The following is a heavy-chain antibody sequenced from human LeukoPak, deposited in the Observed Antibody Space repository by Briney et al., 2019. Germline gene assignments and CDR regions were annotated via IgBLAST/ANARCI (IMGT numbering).Heavy chain of an antibody. V-gene: IGHV4-61*05. Sequence: SETLSLTCTVSGGSISSSSYYWSWIRQPPGKGLEWIGYIYYSGSTNYNPSLKSRVTISVDTSKNQFSLKLSSVTAADTAVYYCARAYSGSSFDYWGQGTLVTVSS. CDR2: IYYSGST. CDR3: ARAYSGSSFDY. D-gene: IGHD3-10*01. J-gene: IGHJ4*02. CDR1: GGSISSSSYY.